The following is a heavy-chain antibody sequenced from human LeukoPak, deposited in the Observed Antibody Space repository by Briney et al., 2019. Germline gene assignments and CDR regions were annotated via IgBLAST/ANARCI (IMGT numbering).Heavy chain of an antibody. CDR1: GFTFSSYG. D-gene: IGHD3-22*01. CDR3: ARALTNYDSSGYEGLAAFDI. CDR2: IRYDGSNK. Sequence: GGSLRLSCAASGFTFSSYGMHWVRQAPGKGLEWVAFIRYDGSNKYYADSVKGRFTISRDNAKNSLYLQMNSLRAEDTAVYYCARALTNYDSSGYEGLAAFDIWGQGTMVTVSS. V-gene: IGHV3-30*02. J-gene: IGHJ3*02.